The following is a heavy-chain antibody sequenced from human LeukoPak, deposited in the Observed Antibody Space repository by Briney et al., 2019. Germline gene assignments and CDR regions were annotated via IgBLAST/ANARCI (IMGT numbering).Heavy chain of an antibody. D-gene: IGHD3-9*01. CDR2: IYYSGST. J-gene: IGHJ5*02. CDR1: GGSISSSSYY. Sequence: PSETLSLTCTVSGGSISSSSYYWGWIRQPPGKGLEWIGSIYYSGSTYYNPFLKSRVTISVDTSKNQFSLKLSSVTAADTAVYYYARHGDDILTGYYAWFDPWGQGSLVTVSS. CDR3: ARHGDDILTGYYAWFDP. V-gene: IGHV4-39*01.